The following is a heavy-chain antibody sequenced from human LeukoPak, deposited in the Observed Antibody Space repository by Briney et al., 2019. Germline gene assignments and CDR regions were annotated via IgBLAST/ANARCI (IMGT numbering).Heavy chain of an antibody. J-gene: IGHJ4*02. CDR1: GGSISSYY. V-gene: IGHV4-59*01. CDR3: ARGRIAAADHFFDY. CDR2: IYYSGST. Sequence: SETLSLTCTVSGGSISSYYWSWIRQPPGKGLEWIGYIYYSGSTNYNPSLKSRVTISVNTSKNQFSLKLSSVTAADTAVYYCARGRIAAADHFFDYWGQGTLVTVSS. D-gene: IGHD6-13*01.